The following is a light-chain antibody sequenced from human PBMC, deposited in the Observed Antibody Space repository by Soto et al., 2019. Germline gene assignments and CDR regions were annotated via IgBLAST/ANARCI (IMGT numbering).Light chain of an antibody. CDR1: QSVSGSY. J-gene: IGKJ2*01. CDR2: GSS. V-gene: IGKV3-20*01. Sequence: EIVLTQSPGTLSLSPGERATLSCRASQSVSGSYLAWYQQKPGQSPRLLIYGSSDRATGIPDRFSGSGSGTYFTLTISRVEPEGFAVYYCQQYGSSPPYTFGQGTKLEIK. CDR3: QQYGSSPPYT.